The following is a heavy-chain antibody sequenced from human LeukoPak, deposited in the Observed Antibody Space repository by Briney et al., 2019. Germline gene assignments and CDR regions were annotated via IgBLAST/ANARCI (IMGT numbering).Heavy chain of an antibody. CDR1: GGSISSYY. V-gene: IGHV4-4*07. Sequence: SETLSLTCTVSGGSISSYYWGWIRQPAGKGLEWIGRIYTSGRTNYNPSLKSRLTMSVDTSKNQFSLKLSFVTAADTAVYYCARFCSGGRCPDYWGQGTLVTVSS. J-gene: IGHJ4*02. CDR3: ARFCSGGRCPDY. CDR2: IYTSGRT. D-gene: IGHD2-15*01.